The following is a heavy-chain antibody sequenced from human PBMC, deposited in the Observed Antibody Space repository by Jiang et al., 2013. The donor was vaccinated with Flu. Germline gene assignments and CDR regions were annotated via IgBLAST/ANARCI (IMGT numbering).Heavy chain of an antibody. CDR1: GYRFTNYW. V-gene: IGHV5-51*03. CDR2: IYAGDSNT. CDR3: ARLRGAVAPADY. D-gene: IGHD6-19*01. Sequence: GAEVKKPGESLKISCKDSGYRFTNYWFGWVRQMPGKGLEWMGIIYAGDSNTKYSPSFQGQVTISADKSISTAYLQWSSLKASDTAMYYCARLRGAVAPADYWGQGTLVTVSS. J-gene: IGHJ4*02.